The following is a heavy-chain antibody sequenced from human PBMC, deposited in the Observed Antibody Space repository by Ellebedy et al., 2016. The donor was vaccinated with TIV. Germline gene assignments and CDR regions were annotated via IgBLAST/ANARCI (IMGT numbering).Heavy chain of an antibody. D-gene: IGHD2-21*01. CDR2: ISNSGGTI. V-gene: IGHV3-11*04. J-gene: IGHJ5*02. Sequence: GGSLRLSCAASGFTFRDYYMTWIRQAPGKGLEWVSDISNSGGTIFYADSVKGRFTVSRDNAENSVHLQMDSLRVEDTAVYYCARDPGGGGDFGDNWFDPWGQGTLVTVSS. CDR3: ARDPGGGGDFGDNWFDP. CDR1: GFTFRDYY.